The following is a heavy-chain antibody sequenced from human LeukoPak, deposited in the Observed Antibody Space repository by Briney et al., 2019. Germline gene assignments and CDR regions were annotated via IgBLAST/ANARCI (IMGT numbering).Heavy chain of an antibody. D-gene: IGHD2-2*02. J-gene: IGHJ4*02. Sequence: GGSLRLSCAASGFTFSSYGMHWVRQAPGKGLEWVAVIWYDGSNKYYADSVKGRFTISRDNSKNTLYLQMNSLRAEDTAVYYCAKVGYCSSANCYNYFDYWGQGTLVTVSS. V-gene: IGHV3-33*06. CDR2: IWYDGSNK. CDR1: GFTFSSYG. CDR3: AKVGYCSSANCYNYFDY.